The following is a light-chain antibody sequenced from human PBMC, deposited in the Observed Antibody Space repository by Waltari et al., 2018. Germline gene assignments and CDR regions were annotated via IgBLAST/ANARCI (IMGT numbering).Light chain of an antibody. CDR3: QQYNSYTPLT. CDR2: KAS. CDR1: QSISSW. J-gene: IGKJ4*01. V-gene: IGKV1-5*03. Sequence: DIQMTQSPSTPSASVGDRVPITLRARQSISSWFAWYQQKPGNAPKLRTYKASSLESGVPSRFSCSGSGPEFTLTFRGLQPDEFSTYYSQQYNSYTPLTFGGETKEGSK.